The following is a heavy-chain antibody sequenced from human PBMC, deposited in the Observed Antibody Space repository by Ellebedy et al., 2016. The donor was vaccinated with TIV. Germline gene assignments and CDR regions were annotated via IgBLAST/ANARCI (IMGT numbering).Heavy chain of an antibody. CDR2: ISSSGVST. CDR3: AKLDSSGYYYGRFDY. V-gene: IGHV3-23*01. D-gene: IGHD3-22*01. Sequence: GESLNISCAASGFTFRNFAMTWVRQAPGKGLEWVSSISSSGVSTDYADSVRGRVTISRDNSKNTLYLQMNSLRADDSAVYYCAKLDSSGYYYGRFDYWGQGTLVTVSS. J-gene: IGHJ4*02. CDR1: GFTFRNFA.